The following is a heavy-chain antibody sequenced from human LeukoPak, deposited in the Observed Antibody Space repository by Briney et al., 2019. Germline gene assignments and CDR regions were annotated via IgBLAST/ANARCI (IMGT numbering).Heavy chain of an antibody. V-gene: IGHV4-59*01. CDR2: IYHSGST. Sequence: SETLSLTCTVSGDFISRYYWSWIRQSPGKGLEWIGYIYHSGSTNYNPSLKSRVTMSVDTSKNQFSLKLSSVTAADRAVYYCARDTRTVDGMDVWGQGTTVTVSS. CDR3: ARDTRTVDGMDV. D-gene: IGHD2-2*01. CDR1: GDFISRYY. J-gene: IGHJ6*02.